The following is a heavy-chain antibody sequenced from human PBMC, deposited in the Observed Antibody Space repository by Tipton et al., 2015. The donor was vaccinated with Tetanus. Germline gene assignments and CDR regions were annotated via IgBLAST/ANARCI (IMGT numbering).Heavy chain of an antibody. Sequence: SLRLSCSASGFTFSSYAMHWVRQAPGKGLEYVSAISSNGGSTYYADSVKGRFTISRDNSKNTLYLQMSSLRAEDTAVYYCARGDDILYSFDYWGQGTLVTVSS. V-gene: IGHV3-64D*08. D-gene: IGHD3-9*01. CDR2: ISSNGGST. CDR1: GFTFSSYA. CDR3: ARGDDILYSFDY. J-gene: IGHJ4*02.